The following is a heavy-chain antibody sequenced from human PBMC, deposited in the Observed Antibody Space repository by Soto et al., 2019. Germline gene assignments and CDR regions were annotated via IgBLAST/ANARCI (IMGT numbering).Heavy chain of an antibody. CDR2: ISSSSSYI. Sequence: GGSLRLSCAASGFTFSSYSMNWVRQAPGKGLEWVSSISSSSSYIYYADSVKGRFTISRDSAKNSLYLQMNSLRAEDTAVYYCARELVVPAANYYYYYGMDVWGQGTTVTVSS. CDR1: GFTFSSYS. D-gene: IGHD2-2*01. J-gene: IGHJ6*02. V-gene: IGHV3-21*01. CDR3: ARELVVPAANYYYYYGMDV.